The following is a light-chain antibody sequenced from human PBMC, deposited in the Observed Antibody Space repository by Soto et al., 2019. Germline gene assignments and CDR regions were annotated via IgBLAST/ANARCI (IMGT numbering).Light chain of an antibody. Sequence: DIQISQSPSTLSASVGHRVTITCRPRQSISRWVAWYQQKPWKAPKLLIYDSSNLQSGATSRFSGSGSGTAFTLTLTSMQPDDFASYSCRRADSDAGTCGQGTTGESK. CDR1: QSISRW. V-gene: IGKV1-5*01. CDR2: DSS. J-gene: IGKJ1*01. CDR3: RRADSDAGT.